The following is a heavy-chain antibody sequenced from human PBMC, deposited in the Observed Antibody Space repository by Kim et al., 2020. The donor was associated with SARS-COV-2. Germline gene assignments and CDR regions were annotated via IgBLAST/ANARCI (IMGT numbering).Heavy chain of an antibody. D-gene: IGHD6-13*01. Sequence: GGSLRLSCAASGFIFDDYAMHWVRQAPGKGLEWVSGISWNSGSIGYADSVKGRFTISRDNAKNSLYLQMNSLRAEDTALYYCGKGVAAADHYGMDVWGQG. J-gene: IGHJ6*02. CDR1: GFIFDDYA. CDR3: GKGVAAADHYGMDV. V-gene: IGHV3-9*01. CDR2: ISWNSGSI.